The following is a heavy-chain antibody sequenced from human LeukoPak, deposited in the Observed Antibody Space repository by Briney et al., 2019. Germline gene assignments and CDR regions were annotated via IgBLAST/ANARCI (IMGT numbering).Heavy chain of an antibody. V-gene: IGHV4-59*08. CDR3: ARLLGGIAARPVDY. CDR1: GASFSNDY. J-gene: IGHJ4*02. Sequence: SETLSLTCTVSGASFSNDYWSWVRPAPGKGLEWIGYIYHNGRTNYSPSLKSRIIMSIDTSKNQFSLKLNSVTAADTAVYYCARLLGGIAARPVDYWGQGTLVTVSS. D-gene: IGHD6-6*01. CDR2: IYHNGRT.